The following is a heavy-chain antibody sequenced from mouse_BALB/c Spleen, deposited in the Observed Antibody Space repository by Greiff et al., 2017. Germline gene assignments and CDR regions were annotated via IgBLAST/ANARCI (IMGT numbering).Heavy chain of an antibody. CDR2: FDSVIGDT. CDR1: GFHTKDYY. CDR3: ARSGVRRGRFAMDD. J-gene: IGHJ4*01. V-gene: IGHV14-4*02. D-gene: IGHD1-2*01. Sequence: DVQLQQPRAALVRSGASVKLSCTASGFHTKDYYMHWVKHRPEQGLQWIGWFDSVIGDTEYAPKFQGRATMTAATSSNTAYLQLSSLTSADTAVYCCARSGVRRGRFAMDDRGQGTSDVVSA.